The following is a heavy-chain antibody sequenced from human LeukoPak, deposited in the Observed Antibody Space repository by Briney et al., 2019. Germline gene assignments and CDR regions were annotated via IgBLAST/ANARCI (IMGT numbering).Heavy chain of an antibody. Sequence: PGGSLRLSCAASGFDFSSYSMNWARQDPGKGLEWVSTISSDSSDRYYADSMKGRITVSRDNGKKSLYLQINSLRVEDTAVYYCARDSFYCRGGSCYSSKGIFEYWGQGTLVTVSS. J-gene: IGHJ4*02. D-gene: IGHD2-15*01. CDR3: ARDSFYCRGGSCYSSKGIFEY. V-gene: IGHV3-21*01. CDR2: ISSDSSDR. CDR1: GFDFSSYS.